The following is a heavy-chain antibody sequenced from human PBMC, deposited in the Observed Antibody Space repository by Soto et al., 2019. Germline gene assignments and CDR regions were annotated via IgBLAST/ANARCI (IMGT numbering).Heavy chain of an antibody. CDR1: AFTFSSYA. D-gene: IGHD5-18*01. CDR2: ISSSSSYI. V-gene: IGHV3-21*01. J-gene: IGHJ4*02. CDR3: ARDQPGYSYGYGLGY. Sequence: GGSLRLSCAASAFTFSSYAMSWVRQAPGKGLEWVSSISSSSSYIYYADSVKGRFTISRDNAKNSLYLQMNSLRAEDTAVYYCARDQPGYSYGYGLGYWGQGTLVTVSS.